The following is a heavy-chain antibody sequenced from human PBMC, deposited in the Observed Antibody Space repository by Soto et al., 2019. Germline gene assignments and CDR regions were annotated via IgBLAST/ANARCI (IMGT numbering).Heavy chain of an antibody. D-gene: IGHD3-22*01. CDR2: ISAGGGTT. J-gene: IGHJ4*02. V-gene: IGHV3-23*01. Sequence: WGSLRLSCAASGFTFISYAMSWVRQAPGKGLEWVSGISAGGGTTYYADSVKGRFTISRDKSKNTLYLQMNSLRAEDTAVYHCAKESYYDSSVSFDYWGQGTLVTVSS. CDR3: AKESYYDSSVSFDY. CDR1: GFTFISYA.